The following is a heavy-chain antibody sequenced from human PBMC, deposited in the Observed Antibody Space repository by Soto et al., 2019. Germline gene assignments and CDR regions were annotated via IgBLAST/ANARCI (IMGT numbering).Heavy chain of an antibody. CDR2: IRNSGGSA. V-gene: IGHV3-23*01. J-gene: IGHJ4*02. Sequence: GGSLRLSCAASGFTFRSYAMSWVRQAPGKGLEWVSIIRNSGGSAYYADSVKGRFTISRDDSRNTSYLQVKSLKSEDTAVYFCTRACSGGSCYSTSDFDYWGQGTLVTVSS. CDR1: GFTFRSYA. CDR3: TRACSGGSCYSTSDFDY. D-gene: IGHD2-15*01.